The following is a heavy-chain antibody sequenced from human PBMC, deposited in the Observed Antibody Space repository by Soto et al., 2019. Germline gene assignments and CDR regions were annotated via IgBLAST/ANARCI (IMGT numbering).Heavy chain of an antibody. D-gene: IGHD5-18*01. CDR1: GFTFSSYS. J-gene: IGHJ6*02. CDR3: ARDALVDTAMVDYYYGMDV. Sequence: SGGSLRLSCAASGFTFSSYSMNWVRKAPGKGLEWVSSISSSSSYIYYADSVKGRFTISRDNAKNSLYLQMNSLRAEDTAVYYCARDALVDTAMVDYYYGMDVWGQGTTVTVSS. CDR2: ISSSSSYI. V-gene: IGHV3-21*01.